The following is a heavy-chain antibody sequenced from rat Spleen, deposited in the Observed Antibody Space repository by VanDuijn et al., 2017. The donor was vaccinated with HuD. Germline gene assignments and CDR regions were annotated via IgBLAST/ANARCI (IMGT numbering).Heavy chain of an antibody. CDR2: ISYDGSST. D-gene: IGHD1-10*01. CDR1: GFTFSDYN. Sequence: EVQLVESGGGLVQPGRSLKLSCAASGFTFSDYNMAWVRQAPKKGLEWVATISYDGSSTYYRDSVKGRFTISRDNAKSTLYLQMDSLRSEDTATYYCASCYNNYWYFDVWGPGTMVTVSS. J-gene: IGHJ1*01. CDR3: ASCYNNYWYFDV. V-gene: IGHV5-7*01.